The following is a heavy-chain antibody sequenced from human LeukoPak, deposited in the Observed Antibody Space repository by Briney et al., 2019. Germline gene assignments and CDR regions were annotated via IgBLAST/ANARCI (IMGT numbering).Heavy chain of an antibody. CDR3: ARADRGYCSGASCYGFDP. J-gene: IGHJ5*02. V-gene: IGHV4-4*07. Sequence: SETLSLTCTVSGGSMNNYYWNWIRQSAGKGLEWIGYIYTRGTTNYNPSLKSRLTMPVDTSRNQFSLKLSSVTAADTAVYYCARADRGYCSGASCYGFDPWGQGTLVTVSS. CDR1: GGSMNNYY. CDR2: IYTRGTT. D-gene: IGHD2-15*01.